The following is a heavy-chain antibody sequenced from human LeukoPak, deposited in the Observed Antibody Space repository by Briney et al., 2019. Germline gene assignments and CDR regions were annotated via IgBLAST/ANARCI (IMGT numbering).Heavy chain of an antibody. CDR1: GYTFTSYG. CDR2: INPNSGGT. V-gene: IGHV1-46*01. D-gene: IGHD2-2*01. CDR3: AREGFCSGTNCPAVY. Sequence: ASVKVSCKASGYTFTSYGISWVRQAPGQGREGLGIINPNSGGTTYAQKFQGRVTLTGDTSASTVFMELSSLTSEDTAVYYCAREGFCSGTNCPAVYWGQGTLVTVPS. J-gene: IGHJ4*02.